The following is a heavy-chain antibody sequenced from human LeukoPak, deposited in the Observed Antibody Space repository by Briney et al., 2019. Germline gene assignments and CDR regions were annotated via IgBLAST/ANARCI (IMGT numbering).Heavy chain of an antibody. Sequence: GASVKVSCKASGYTFTSYDINWVRQATGQGLEWMGWMNPNSGNTGYAQKFQGRVTITRNTSISTAYMELSSLRSEDTAVYYCARGELHHDAFDIWGQGTMVTVSS. CDR2: MNPNSGNT. D-gene: IGHD1-7*01. V-gene: IGHV1-8*03. CDR1: GYTFTSYD. J-gene: IGHJ3*02. CDR3: ARGELHHDAFDI.